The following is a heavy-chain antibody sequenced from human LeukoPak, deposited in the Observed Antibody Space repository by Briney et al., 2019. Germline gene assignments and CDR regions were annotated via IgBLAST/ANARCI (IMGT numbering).Heavy chain of an antibody. CDR2: ISAYNGNT. V-gene: IGHV1-18*01. D-gene: IGHD2-2*01. Sequence: ASVKVSCKASGYTFTSYGISWVRQAPGQGLERMGWISAYNGNTNYAQKLQGRVTMTTDTSTGTAYMELRSLRSDDTAVYYCARDRTYCSSTSCLRNYYYYGMDVWGQGTTVTVSS. CDR1: GYTFTSYG. CDR3: ARDRTYCSSTSCLRNYYYYGMDV. J-gene: IGHJ6*02.